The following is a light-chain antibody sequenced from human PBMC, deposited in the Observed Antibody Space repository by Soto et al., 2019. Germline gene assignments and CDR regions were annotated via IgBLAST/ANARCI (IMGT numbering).Light chain of an antibody. CDR1: QSISTRY. V-gene: IGKV3-20*01. CDR3: QQYCSSPYT. Sequence: EIVLTQSAGTLSLSPGERATLSCRASQSISTRYLSWYQQKPGHAPRLLIYGASSRATGIPDRFSGTGCGTEFTLTISRLEPEDFALYYCQQYCSSPYTFGLGTKLEIK. CDR2: GAS. J-gene: IGKJ2*01.